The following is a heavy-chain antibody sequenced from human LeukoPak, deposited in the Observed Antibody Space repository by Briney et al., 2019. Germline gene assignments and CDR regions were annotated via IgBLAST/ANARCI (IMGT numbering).Heavy chain of an antibody. CDR1: GGSFSGYY. V-gene: IGHV4-59*01. Sequence: SETLSLTCAVYGGSFSGYYWSWLRQPPGKGLEWIGYIYYSGSTNYNPSLKSRVTISVDTSKNQFSLKLSSVTAADTAVYYCARGAVHDILTGYPQAIAWGQGTLVTVSS. CDR2: IYYSGST. D-gene: IGHD3-9*01. CDR3: ARGAVHDILTGYPQAIA. J-gene: IGHJ5*02.